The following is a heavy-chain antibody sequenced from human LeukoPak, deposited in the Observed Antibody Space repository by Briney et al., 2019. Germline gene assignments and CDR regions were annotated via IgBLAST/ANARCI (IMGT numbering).Heavy chain of an antibody. CDR2: FSSSTSTI. Sequence: PGGSLRLSCAASGFTLSSYSMEWVRQAPGEGLEWVSHFSSSTSTIYYADSVKGRFTISRDNAKNSLYLQMNSLRAEDTAVYYCARVLLERPGIDSFDIWGRGTMVTVSS. CDR3: ARVLLERPGIDSFDI. J-gene: IGHJ3*02. D-gene: IGHD1-1*01. CDR1: GFTLSSYS. V-gene: IGHV3-48*01.